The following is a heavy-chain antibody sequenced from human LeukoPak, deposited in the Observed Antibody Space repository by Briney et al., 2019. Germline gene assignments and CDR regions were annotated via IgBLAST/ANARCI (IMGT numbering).Heavy chain of an antibody. Sequence: GGSLRLSCAASGFTFSSYGMHWVRQAPGKGLEWVAVISYDGSNKYYADSVKGRFTISRDNSKNTLYLQMNSLRAEDTAVYYCAKDEHVSMVRGLIDYWGQGTLVTVSS. V-gene: IGHV3-30*18. CDR3: AKDEHVSMVRGLIDY. J-gene: IGHJ4*02. CDR1: GFTFSSYG. D-gene: IGHD3-10*01. CDR2: ISYDGSNK.